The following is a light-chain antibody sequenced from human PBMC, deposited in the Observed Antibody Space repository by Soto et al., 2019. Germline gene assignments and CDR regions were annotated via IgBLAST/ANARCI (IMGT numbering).Light chain of an antibody. CDR1: SSDVGGYNY. CDR2: DVS. V-gene: IGLV2-11*01. Sequence: QSALTQPRSVSGSPGQSVTISCTGTSSDVGGYNYVSWYQQHPGKAPILMIYDVSKRPSGVPDRFSGSKSGNTASLTISGHQAEDEADYYCCSYAGSYYVFGTGTKVTVL. J-gene: IGLJ1*01. CDR3: CSYAGSYYV.